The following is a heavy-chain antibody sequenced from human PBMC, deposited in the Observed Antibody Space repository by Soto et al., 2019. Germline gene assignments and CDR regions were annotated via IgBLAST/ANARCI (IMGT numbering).Heavy chain of an antibody. Sequence: QVQLVESGGGVVQPGRSLRLSCAASGFTFSSYGMHWVRQAPGKGLEWVAVIWYDGSNKYYADSVKGRFTISRDNSKNTLYLQMNSLRAEDTAVYYCASENPGRGAAAAPDDYWGQGTLVTVSS. D-gene: IGHD6-13*01. V-gene: IGHV3-33*01. J-gene: IGHJ4*02. CDR1: GFTFSSYG. CDR2: IWYDGSNK. CDR3: ASENPGRGAAAAPDDY.